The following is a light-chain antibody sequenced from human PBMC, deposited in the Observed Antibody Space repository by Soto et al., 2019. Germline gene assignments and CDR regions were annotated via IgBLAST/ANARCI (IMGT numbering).Light chain of an antibody. CDR3: SSYTSSSTYV. V-gene: IGLV2-14*01. Sequence: QSVLTQPASVTGSPGQTITISCTGTSSDVGGYNYVSWYQQQPGKAPKLMIYEVSNRPSGVSNRFSGSKSGNTASLTISGLQAEDEADYYCSSYTSSSTYVFGPGTKVTVL. CDR1: SSDVGGYNY. CDR2: EVS. J-gene: IGLJ1*01.